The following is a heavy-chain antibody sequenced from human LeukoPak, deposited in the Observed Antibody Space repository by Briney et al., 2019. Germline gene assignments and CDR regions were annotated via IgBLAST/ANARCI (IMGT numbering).Heavy chain of an antibody. CDR1: GGSISSYY. CDR3: ARADYGDSYHV. Sequence: SETLSLTCTVSGGSISSYYWSWIRQPPGKGLEWIGYIYYSGSTNYNPSLKSRVTISVDTSKNQFSLKPSSVTAADTAVYYCARADYGDSYHVWGKGTTVTVSS. CDR2: IYYSGST. V-gene: IGHV4-59*01. J-gene: IGHJ6*04. D-gene: IGHD4-17*01.